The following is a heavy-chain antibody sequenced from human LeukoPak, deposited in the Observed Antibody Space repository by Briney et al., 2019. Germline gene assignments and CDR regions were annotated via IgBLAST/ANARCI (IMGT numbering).Heavy chain of an antibody. D-gene: IGHD6-19*01. J-gene: IGHJ1*01. CDR1: SGSFSGYY. V-gene: IGHV4-34*01. CDR2: INHSGST. CDR3: ARGRYSSGWYGRYFQH. Sequence: SETLSLTCAVYSGSFSGYYWSWIRQPPGKGLEWIGEINHSGSTNYNPSLKSRVTISVDTSKNQFSLKLSSVTAADTAVYYCARGRYSSGWYGRYFQHWGQGTLVTVSS.